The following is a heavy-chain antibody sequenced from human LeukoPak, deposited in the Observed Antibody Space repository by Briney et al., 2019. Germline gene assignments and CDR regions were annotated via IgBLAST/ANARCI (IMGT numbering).Heavy chain of an antibody. D-gene: IGHD4-11*01. Sequence: GGSLRLSCAASGFTFSVYYMSWIRQAPGKGLEWVSYISSGSDYTNYADSVKGRFTISRDNAKNSLYLQMNSLSAEDTAVYYCAREVYSIYDYWGQGTLVTVSS. CDR2: ISSGSDYT. J-gene: IGHJ4*02. CDR3: AREVYSIYDY. V-gene: IGHV3-11*05. CDR1: GFTFSVYY.